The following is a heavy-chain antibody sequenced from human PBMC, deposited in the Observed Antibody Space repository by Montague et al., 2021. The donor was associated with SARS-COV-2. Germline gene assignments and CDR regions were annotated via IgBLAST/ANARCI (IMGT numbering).Heavy chain of an antibody. Sequence: SETLSLTCTVPGGFISSSYWSWIRQPPGKGLEWIGYIYHSGNTTYNPSLKSRVTISIDTSMNQFSLSLSSMTAADTAVYFCARDLLPPRTAIKTNFFGLDVWGQGTTVSVSS. CDR3: ARDLLPPRTAIKTNFFGLDV. V-gene: IGHV4-59*01. CDR1: GGFISSSY. CDR2: IYHSGNT. D-gene: IGHD2-21*02. J-gene: IGHJ6*02.